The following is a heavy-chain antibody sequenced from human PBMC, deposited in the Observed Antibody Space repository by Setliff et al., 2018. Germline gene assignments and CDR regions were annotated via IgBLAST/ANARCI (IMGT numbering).Heavy chain of an antibody. J-gene: IGHJ3*02. Sequence: ASVKVSCKASGDTFSTYSLSWVRQAPGQGLEWMGGIIPLLETAKYAQKFQGRVTITADKSTSTGYMEVKSLTSDDTAVYYCARSFDSGFYHQRDAYDIWGRGTLVTVSS. CDR3: ARSFDSGFYHQRDAYDI. D-gene: IGHD5-12*01. CDR1: GDTFSTYS. V-gene: IGHV1-69*06. CDR2: IIPLLETA.